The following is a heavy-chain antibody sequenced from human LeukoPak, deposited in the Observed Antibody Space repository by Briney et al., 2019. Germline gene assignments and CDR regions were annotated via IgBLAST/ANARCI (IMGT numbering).Heavy chain of an antibody. Sequence: PSETLSLTCAVYGGSFSGYYWSWIRQPPGKGLEWIGEINHSGSTNYNPSLKSRVTISVDTSKNQFSLKLSSVTAADTAVYYCASGEPGPTALFDYWGQGTLVTVSS. D-gene: IGHD1-14*01. V-gene: IGHV4-34*01. J-gene: IGHJ4*02. CDR2: INHSGST. CDR3: ASGEPGPTALFDY. CDR1: GGSFSGYY.